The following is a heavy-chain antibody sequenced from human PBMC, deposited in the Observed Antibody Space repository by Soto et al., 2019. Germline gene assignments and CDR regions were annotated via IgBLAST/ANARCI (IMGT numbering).Heavy chain of an antibody. Sequence: SETLSLTCTVSGGSTSSSSYYWGWIRQPPGKGLEWIGSIYYSGSTYYNPSLKSRGTISVDTSKNQFSLKLSPVTAADTAVYYCARSRPYYYDSSGYYPGPSWFGPWGQGSLVTVSS. CDR2: IYYSGST. CDR3: ARSRPYYYDSSGYYPGPSWFGP. D-gene: IGHD3-22*01. J-gene: IGHJ5*02. CDR1: GGSTSSSSYY. V-gene: IGHV4-39*01.